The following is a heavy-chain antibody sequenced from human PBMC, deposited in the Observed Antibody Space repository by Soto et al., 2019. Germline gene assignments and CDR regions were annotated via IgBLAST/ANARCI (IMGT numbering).Heavy chain of an antibody. CDR3: AKDRSVVVPAATWDY. CDR1: GFTFSSYA. CDR2: ISGSGGST. V-gene: IGHV3-23*01. Sequence: GGSLRLSCAASGFTFSSYAMSWVRQAPGKGLEWVSAISGSGGSTYYADSVKGRFTISRDNSKSTLYLQMNSLRAEDTAVYYCAKDRSVVVPAATWDYWGQGTLVTVSS. D-gene: IGHD2-2*01. J-gene: IGHJ4*02.